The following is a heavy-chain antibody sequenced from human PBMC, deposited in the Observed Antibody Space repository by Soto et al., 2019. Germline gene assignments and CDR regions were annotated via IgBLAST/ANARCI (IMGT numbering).Heavy chain of an antibody. V-gene: IGHV3-23*01. CDR1: GFTFGTFA. CDR3: AKDKSYESGGYYVRNFDY. J-gene: IGHJ4*02. CDR2: ISGSGDNI. Sequence: EVQLLESGGGLVQPRGSLRLSCAASGFTFGTFAMTWVRQAPGKGLEWVSGISGSGDNIYYADSVKGRFTISRDNSKNTLYLQMNTLRAEDTAVYYCAKDKSYESGGYYVRNFDYWGQGTLVTVSS. D-gene: IGHD3-22*01.